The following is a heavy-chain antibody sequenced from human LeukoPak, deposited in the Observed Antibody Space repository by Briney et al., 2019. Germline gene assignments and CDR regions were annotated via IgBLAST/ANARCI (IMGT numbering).Heavy chain of an antibody. D-gene: IGHD1-26*01. CDR3: AGIVGATGDFDY. J-gene: IGHJ4*02. CDR1: GFTFSSYG. V-gene: IGHV3-30*02. Sequence: GSLRLSCAASGFTFSSYGMHWVRQAPGKGLEWVAVIWYDGSNKYYADSVKGRFTISRDNSKNTLYLQMNSLRAEDTAVYYCAGIVGATGDFDYWGQGTLVTVSS. CDR2: IWYDGSNK.